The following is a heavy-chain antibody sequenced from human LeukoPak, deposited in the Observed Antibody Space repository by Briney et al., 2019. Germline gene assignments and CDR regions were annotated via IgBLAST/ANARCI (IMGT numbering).Heavy chain of an antibody. CDR3: ARQVYCSSTSCPPPNFDY. CDR1: GYSFPSYW. D-gene: IGHD2-2*01. V-gene: IGHV5-51*01. CDR2: IYPGDFDT. Sequence: GQSLKFSCTGSGYSFPSYWIGWVRPIPRKGLEWMGIIYPGDFDTRYSPSLQGQVTISADKSISTAYLQWSSLKASDTAMYYCARQVYCSSTSCPPPNFDYWGQGTLVTVSS. J-gene: IGHJ4*02.